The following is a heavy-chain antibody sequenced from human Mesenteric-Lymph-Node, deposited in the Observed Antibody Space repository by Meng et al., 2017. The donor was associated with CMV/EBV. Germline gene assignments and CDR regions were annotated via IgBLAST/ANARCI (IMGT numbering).Heavy chain of an antibody. CDR3: ATRYSNYVDY. CDR1: GFTFSSYS. J-gene: IGHJ4*02. V-gene: IGHV3-21*01. Sequence: GESLKISCAASGFTFSSYSMNWVRQAPGKGLEWVSSISSSSSYIYYADSVKGRFTISRDNAKNSLYLQMNSLRAEDTAVYYCATRYSNYVDYWGQRTLVTVSS. CDR2: ISSSSSYI. D-gene: IGHD4-11*01.